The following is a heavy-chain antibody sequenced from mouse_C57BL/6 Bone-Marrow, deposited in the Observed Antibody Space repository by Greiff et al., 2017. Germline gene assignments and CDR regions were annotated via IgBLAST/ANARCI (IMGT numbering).Heavy chain of an antibody. D-gene: IGHD2-4*01. CDR2: INPSSGYT. J-gene: IGHJ2*01. CDR3: ARSKDYDRRYFDY. CDR1: GYTFTSYT. Sequence: QVQLQQSGAELARPGASVKMSCKASGYTFTSYTMHWVKQRPGQGLEWIGYINPSSGYTKSNQKFKDKATLTADKSSSTAYMQLSSLTSEDSAVYYCARSKDYDRRYFDYWGQGTTLTVSS. V-gene: IGHV1-4*01.